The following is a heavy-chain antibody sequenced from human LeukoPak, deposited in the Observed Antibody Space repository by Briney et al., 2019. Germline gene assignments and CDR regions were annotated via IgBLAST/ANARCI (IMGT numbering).Heavy chain of an antibody. CDR2: ISGSGGGT. Sequence: GGSLRLSCAASGFIFSSYAMSWVRQAPGKGLEWVSTISGSGGGTYYADSVKGRFTISRDYSENTLYLQMNSLRAEDTAVYYCAKEGGIQSGYYPFDYWGQGTLVTVSS. J-gene: IGHJ4*02. V-gene: IGHV3-23*01. CDR3: AKEGGIQSGYYPFDY. CDR1: GFIFSSYA. D-gene: IGHD3-3*01.